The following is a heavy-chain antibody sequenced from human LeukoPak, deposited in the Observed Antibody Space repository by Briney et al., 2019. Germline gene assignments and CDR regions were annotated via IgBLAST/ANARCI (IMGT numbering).Heavy chain of an antibody. V-gene: IGHV3-48*03. CDR1: GFTFSSYE. CDR2: ISSSGSPI. J-gene: IGHJ4*02. Sequence: GESLRLSCAASGFTFSSYEMNWVRQAPGKGLEWVSYISSSGSPIYYADSVKGRFTISRDNVKSSLHLQMNNLRAEDTAVYYCAKSLASEWELPPLDYWGQGTLVTVSS. CDR3: AKSLASEWELPPLDY. D-gene: IGHD1-26*01.